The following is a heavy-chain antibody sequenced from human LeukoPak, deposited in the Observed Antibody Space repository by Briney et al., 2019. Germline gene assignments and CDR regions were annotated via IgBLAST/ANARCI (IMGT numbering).Heavy chain of an antibody. Sequence: SETLSLTCAVYGGSFSGYYWSWIRQPPGKGLEWIGEINHSGSTNYNPSLKSRVTISVDTSKNQFSLKLSSVTAADTAVYYCASKHSGYREYWGQGTLVTVSS. CDR3: ASKHSGYREY. CDR1: GGSFSGYY. D-gene: IGHD3-22*01. J-gene: IGHJ4*02. V-gene: IGHV4-34*01. CDR2: INHSGST.